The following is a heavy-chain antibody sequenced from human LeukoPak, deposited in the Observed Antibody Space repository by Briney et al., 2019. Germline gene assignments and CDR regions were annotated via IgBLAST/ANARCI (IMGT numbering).Heavy chain of an antibody. J-gene: IGHJ3*02. CDR3: ASLGGYSSSWYDAFDI. CDR1: GYTFTGYY. Sequence: ASVKVSCKASGYTFTGYYMRWVRQAPGQGLEWMGWINPNSGGTNYAQKFQGRVTMTRDTSISTAYMELSRLRSDDTAVYYCASLGGYSSSWYDAFDIWGQGTMVTVSS. CDR2: INPNSGGT. V-gene: IGHV1-2*02. D-gene: IGHD6-13*01.